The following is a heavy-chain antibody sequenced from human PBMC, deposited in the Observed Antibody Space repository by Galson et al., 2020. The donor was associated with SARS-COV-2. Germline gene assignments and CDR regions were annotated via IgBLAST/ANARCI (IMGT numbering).Heavy chain of an antibody. CDR1: GGSISSYY. CDR2: IHNSGST. V-gene: IGHV4-4*07. Sequence: SETLSLTCTVSGGSISSYYWSWIRQPAGQGLEWIGRIHNSGSTDYNPSLKTRVTMSVDTSKNQFSLKLSSVTAADTAVYYCARGHHCSGGSCYSNWFDPWGQGTLVTVSS. CDR3: ARGHHCSGGSCYSNWFDP. J-gene: IGHJ5*02. D-gene: IGHD2-15*01.